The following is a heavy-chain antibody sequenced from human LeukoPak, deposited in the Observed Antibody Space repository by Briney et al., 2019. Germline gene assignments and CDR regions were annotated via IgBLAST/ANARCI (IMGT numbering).Heavy chain of an antibody. CDR1: GFTFSSYA. J-gene: IGHJ3*02. CDR3: AKDISGWYGSFAFDI. D-gene: IGHD6-19*01. V-gene: IGHV3-23*01. CDR2: ISGSGGST. Sequence: QSGRSLRLSCAASGFTFSSYAMSWVRQAPGKGLEWVSAISGSGGSTYYADSVKGRFTISRDNSKNTLYLQMNSLRAEDTAVYYCAKDISGWYGSFAFDIWGQGTMVTVSS.